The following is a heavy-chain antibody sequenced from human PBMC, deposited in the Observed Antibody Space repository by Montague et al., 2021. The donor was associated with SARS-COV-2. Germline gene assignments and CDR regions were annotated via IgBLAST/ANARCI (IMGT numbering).Heavy chain of an antibody. D-gene: IGHD3-16*01. Sequence: SETRSLTCTVSGGSISRYFWNWIRQTPGKGLEWMGYVHDIESSIYNPSLQSRITILLDTPKNQSSLRLNAVTAADTAVYYCARVTLGGRDGRTRQYDGLDSWGQGILVTVSS. V-gene: IGHV4-59*01. CDR2: VHDIESS. CDR1: GGSISRYF. J-gene: IGHJ4*02. CDR3: ARVTLGGRDGRTRQYDGLDS.